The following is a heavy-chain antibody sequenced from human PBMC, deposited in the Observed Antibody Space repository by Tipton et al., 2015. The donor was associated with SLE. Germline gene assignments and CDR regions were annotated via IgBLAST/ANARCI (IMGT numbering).Heavy chain of an antibody. V-gene: IGHV1-18*01. D-gene: IGHD2-15*01. CDR3: ARAQSSGYCSGGSCYSLDY. CDR1: GYTFTTYG. Sequence: QVQLVQSGAEVKKPGASVKVSCKASGYTFTTYGISWVRQAPGQGLEWMGWISAHNGNTNYAQRLQDGVTMTTDTSTSTAYMELGTLRSDDTALYYCARAQSSGYCSGGSCYSLDYWGQGTLVTVSS. CDR2: ISAHNGNT. J-gene: IGHJ4*02.